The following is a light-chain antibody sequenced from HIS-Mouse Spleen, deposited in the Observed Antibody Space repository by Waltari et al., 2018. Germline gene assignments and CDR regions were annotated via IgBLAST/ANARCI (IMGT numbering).Light chain of an antibody. V-gene: IGLV3-1*01. CDR2: QDS. CDR3: QAWDSSTGVV. CDR1: KLGDKY. J-gene: IGLJ2*01. Sequence: SYELTQPPLVSVSPGQTASITCSGHKLGDKYACWYQQKPGQSPVLVIYQDSKRPSGIPERFSGSNSGNTATLTISGTQAMDEADYYCQAWDSSTGVVFGGGTKLTVL.